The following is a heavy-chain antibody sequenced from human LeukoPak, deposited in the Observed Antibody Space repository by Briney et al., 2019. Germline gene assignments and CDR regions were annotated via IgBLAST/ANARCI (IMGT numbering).Heavy chain of an antibody. V-gene: IGHV4-59*01. Sequence: KPSETLSLTCTVSGGSISSYYWSWIRQPPGKGLEWIGYIYYSGSTNYNPSLKSRVTISVDTSKNQFSLKLSSVTAADTAVYYCARESGGSYLRWYPDAFDIWGQGTMVTVSS. CDR1: GGSISSYY. J-gene: IGHJ3*02. CDR2: IYYSGST. D-gene: IGHD1-26*01. CDR3: ARESGGSYLRWYPDAFDI.